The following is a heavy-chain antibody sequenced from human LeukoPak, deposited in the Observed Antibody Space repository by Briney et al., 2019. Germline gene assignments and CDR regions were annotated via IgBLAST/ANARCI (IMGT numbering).Heavy chain of an antibody. D-gene: IGHD3-22*01. Sequence: GGSLRLSCAASGFTFSSYWMSWVRQAPGKGLEWVANIKQDGSEKYYVDSVKGRFTISRDNAKNSLYLQMNSLRAEDTAVYYCARDGLPQWLFTDLYYYGMDVWGQGTTVTVSS. CDR2: IKQDGSEK. V-gene: IGHV3-7*01. CDR3: ARDGLPQWLFTDLYYYGMDV. J-gene: IGHJ6*02. CDR1: GFTFSSYW.